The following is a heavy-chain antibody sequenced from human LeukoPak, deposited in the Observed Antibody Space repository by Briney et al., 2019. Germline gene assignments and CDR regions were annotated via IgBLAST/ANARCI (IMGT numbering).Heavy chain of an antibody. J-gene: IGHJ3*02. CDR2: TWYDGSKE. D-gene: IGHD5-18*01. CDR1: GFTFRSYA. V-gene: IGHV3-33*01. CDR3: ARDGYSYGAFDI. Sequence: GGSLRLSCEVSGFTFRSYAMHWVRQAPGKGLEWVAVTWYDGSKEYYVDSVKGRFTISRDNSKNTVYLQMNSLRAEDTAVYYCARDGYSYGAFDIWGQGTMVTVSS.